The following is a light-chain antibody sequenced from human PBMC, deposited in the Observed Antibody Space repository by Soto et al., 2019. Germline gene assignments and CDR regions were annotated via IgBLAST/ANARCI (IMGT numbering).Light chain of an antibody. J-gene: IGKJ1*01. CDR1: QSIENW. CDR3: QQYNSPMWT. Sequence: DIQITQSPSTLSASVGDRVTITCRASQSIENWLAWYQQKPGKGPKLLIYQASTLDRGVPSRFSGSSSGTDFTLTISSLQPDDFATYYCQQYNSPMWTFGQGTKVDIK. CDR2: QAS. V-gene: IGKV1-5*03.